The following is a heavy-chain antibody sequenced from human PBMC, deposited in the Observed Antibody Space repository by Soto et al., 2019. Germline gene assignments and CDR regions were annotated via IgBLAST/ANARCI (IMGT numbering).Heavy chain of an antibody. D-gene: IGHD6-6*01. Sequence: SETLSLTCAVSGYSISSGYYWGWLRQPPGKGLEWIGHMYHSGSIYYNPSLQSRVTISMDTSKNEFSLKLTSVTAADTAVYYCARRSSSSLGSLFDPWGRGILVTVSS. CDR2: MYHSGSI. CDR1: GYSISSGYY. V-gene: IGHV4-38-2*01. CDR3: ARRSSSSLGSLFDP. J-gene: IGHJ5*02.